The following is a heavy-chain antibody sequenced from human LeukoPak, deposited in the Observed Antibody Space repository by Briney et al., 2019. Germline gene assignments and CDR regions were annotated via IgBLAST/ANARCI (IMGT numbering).Heavy chain of an antibody. V-gene: IGHV3-23*01. D-gene: IGHD5-12*01. Sequence: GGSLSLSCAASGFTFSSYSLTWVRQPPGKGLQWVLAITSGGLSGSAETTYYADSVKGRFTISRDNSNNTLYLQINSLRSDDTALYYCAKWTTNSGIDYWGEGTPVTASS. CDR2: ITSGGLSGSAETT. CDR1: GFTFSSYS. CDR3: AKWTTNSGIDY. J-gene: IGHJ4*02.